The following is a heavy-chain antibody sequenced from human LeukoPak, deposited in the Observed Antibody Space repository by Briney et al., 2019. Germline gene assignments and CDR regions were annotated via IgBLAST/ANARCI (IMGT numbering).Heavy chain of an antibody. CDR1: GGSISTSNYY. CDR3: AREEDYGDYEGAFDI. D-gene: IGHD4-17*01. V-gene: IGHV4-39*07. J-gene: IGHJ3*02. CDR2: IFYSGST. Sequence: PSETLSLTCTVSGGSISTSNYYWGWIRQPPGKGLEWIGNIFYSGSTYYSPSLRSRVTISLDTSRNQFSLKLNSVTAADTAVYYCAREEDYGDYEGAFDIWGQGTMVTVSS.